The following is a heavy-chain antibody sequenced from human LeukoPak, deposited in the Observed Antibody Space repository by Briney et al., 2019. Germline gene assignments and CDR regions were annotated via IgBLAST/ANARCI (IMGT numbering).Heavy chain of an antibody. J-gene: IGHJ3*02. Sequence: GASVKVSCKASGYTFTSYYMHWVRQAPGQGLEWMGIINPSGGSTSYAQKFQARVTMTRDTSTSTVYMELSSLRSEDTAVYYCARDLGPSQYYYDSSGHYAFDIWGQGTMVTVSS. CDR2: INPSGGST. D-gene: IGHD3-22*01. CDR3: ARDLGPSQYYYDSSGHYAFDI. V-gene: IGHV1-46*01. CDR1: GYTFTSYY.